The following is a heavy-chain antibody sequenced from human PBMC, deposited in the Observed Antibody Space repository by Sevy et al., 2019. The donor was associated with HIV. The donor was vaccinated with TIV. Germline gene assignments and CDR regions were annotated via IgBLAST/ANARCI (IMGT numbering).Heavy chain of an antibody. J-gene: IGHJ6*02. V-gene: IGHV3-15*04. CDR2: IESIADGGTI. CDR3: TTDLISLLGVKDGLDV. Sequence: GGSLRLSCAASGFTFTYAWMNWVRQAPGKELEWIGRIESIADGGTIEYDAPVKGRFTISRDDSKNTLYLQMNSLKAEITAVKYCTTDLISLLGVKDGLDVWGQGTTVTVSS. D-gene: IGHD2-21*01. CDR1: GFTFTYAW.